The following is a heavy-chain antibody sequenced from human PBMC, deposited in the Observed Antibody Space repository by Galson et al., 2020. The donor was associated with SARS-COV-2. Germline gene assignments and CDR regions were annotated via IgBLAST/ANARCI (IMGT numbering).Heavy chain of an antibody. V-gene: IGHV4-31*03. Sequence: SETLSLTCTVSGCSITSDGSYWSWIRQHPGKGLEWIGYIFYSGFTYFNPSLKSRVTMSLDTSKNQFSLELNSVTAADTAVYYCASRWFDPWGQGTLVTVSS. CDR2: IFYSGFT. J-gene: IGHJ5*02. CDR3: ASRWFDP. CDR1: GCSITSDGSY.